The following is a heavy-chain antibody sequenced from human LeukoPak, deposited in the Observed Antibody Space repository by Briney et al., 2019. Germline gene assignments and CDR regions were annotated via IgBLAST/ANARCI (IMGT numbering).Heavy chain of an antibody. CDR3: ARRYCSSTSCHYFDY. V-gene: IGHV1-46*01. D-gene: IGHD2-2*01. CDR1: GYTFTSYY. J-gene: IGHJ4*02. CDR2: INPSGGST. Sequence: ASVKVSCKASGYTFTSYYMHWVRQAPGQGLEWMGIINPSGGSTSYAQKFQGRVTMTRNTSISTAYMELSSLRSEDTAVYYCARRYCSSTSCHYFDYWGQGTLVTVSS.